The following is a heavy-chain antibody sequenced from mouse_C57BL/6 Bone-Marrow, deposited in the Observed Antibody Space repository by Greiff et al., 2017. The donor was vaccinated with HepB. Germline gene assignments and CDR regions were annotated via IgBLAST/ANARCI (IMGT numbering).Heavy chain of an antibody. Sequence: VQLKQSGPGLAKPSQTLSLTCSVTGYSITSDYWNWIRKFPGNKLEYMGYISYSGSTYYNPSLKSRISITRDTSKNQYYLQLNSVTTEDTATYYCARSYGGFYYAMDYWGQGTSVTVSS. J-gene: IGHJ4*01. D-gene: IGHD1-1*01. CDR2: ISYSGST. V-gene: IGHV3-8*01. CDR3: ARSYGGFYYAMDY. CDR1: GYSITSDY.